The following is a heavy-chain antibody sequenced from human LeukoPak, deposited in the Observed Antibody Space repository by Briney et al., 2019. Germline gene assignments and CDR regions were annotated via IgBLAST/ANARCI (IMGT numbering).Heavy chain of an antibody. D-gene: IGHD3-9*01. J-gene: IGHJ4*02. Sequence: GESLKISCKGSGYSFSNDWIGWVRQMPGKGLEWMGIIYPSDSDTKYSPSFQGQVTISADKSISTAYLQWSSLEASDTAMYYCARHGLVTGPGDYWGQGTLVTVSS. CDR1: GYSFSNDW. CDR2: IYPSDSDT. CDR3: ARHGLVTGPGDY. V-gene: IGHV5-51*01.